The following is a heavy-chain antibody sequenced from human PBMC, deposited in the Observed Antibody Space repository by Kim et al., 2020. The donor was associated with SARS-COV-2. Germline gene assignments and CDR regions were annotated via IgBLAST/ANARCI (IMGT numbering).Heavy chain of an antibody. J-gene: IGHJ4*02. CDR3: AKGYCSSTSCHRPFDY. V-gene: IGHV3-9*01. Sequence: SVRGRFTISRDNAKNSRYLQMNSLRAEDTALYCCAKGYCSSTSCHRPFDYWSQGTLVTVSS. D-gene: IGHD2-2*01.